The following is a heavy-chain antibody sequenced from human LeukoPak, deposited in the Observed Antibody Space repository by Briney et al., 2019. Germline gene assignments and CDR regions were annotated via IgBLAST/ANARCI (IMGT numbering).Heavy chain of an antibody. D-gene: IGHD2-2*02. J-gene: IGHJ4*02. CDR1: GGSVSSGSYY. CDR2: TYYSGST. CDR3: ARDGSLCSSTSCYTGLEY. V-gene: IGHV4-61*01. Sequence: SETLSLTCTVSGGSVSSGSYYWSWIRQPPGKGLEWIGYTYYSGSTNYNPSLKRRVTISVDTSKNQFSLKLSSVTAADTAVYYCARDGSLCSSTSCYTGLEYWGQGTLVTVSS.